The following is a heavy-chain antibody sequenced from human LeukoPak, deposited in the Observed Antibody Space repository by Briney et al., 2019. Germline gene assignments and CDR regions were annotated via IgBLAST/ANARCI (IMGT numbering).Heavy chain of an antibody. J-gene: IGHJ4*02. Sequence: SETLSLTCAVYGGSFSGYYWSWIRQPPGRGLEWIGEINHSGSTNYNPSLKSRVTISVDTSKNQFSLKLSSVTAADTAVYYCARGGRTYFDYWGQGTLVTVSS. CDR3: ARGGRTYFDY. D-gene: IGHD1-26*01. CDR2: INHSGST. CDR1: GGSFSGYY. V-gene: IGHV4-34*01.